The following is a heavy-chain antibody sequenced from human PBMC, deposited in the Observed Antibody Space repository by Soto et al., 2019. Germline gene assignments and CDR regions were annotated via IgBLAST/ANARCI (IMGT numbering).Heavy chain of an antibody. CDR3: AREGIAVAGYYFDY. D-gene: IGHD6-19*01. V-gene: IGHV3-21*01. Sequence: EVQLVESGGGLVKPGGSLRLSCAASGCTLSSYSMNWVRQAPGKGLEWVTSISSSSSYIYYADSVKGRFTISRDNAKNLLYLQMNSLRAEDTAVYYCAREGIAVAGYYFDYWGQGTLVTVSS. J-gene: IGHJ4*02. CDR2: ISSSSSYI. CDR1: GCTLSSYS.